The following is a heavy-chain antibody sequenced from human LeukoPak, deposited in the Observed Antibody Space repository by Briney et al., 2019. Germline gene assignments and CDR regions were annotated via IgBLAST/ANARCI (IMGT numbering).Heavy chain of an antibody. D-gene: IGHD3-16*01. V-gene: IGHV3-21*01. CDR2: ISGTSSFI. J-gene: IGHJ3*02. CDR1: GFTFSSYS. Sequence: GSLRLSCAASGFTFSSYSMNWVRQAPGKGLEWVSSISGTSSFIYYADSVKGRFNISRDNSKNTLYLQMHSLRPEDTSIFYCVKTMVSFGGLIRTDAFDIWGQGTMVTVSS. CDR3: VKTMVSFGGLIRTDAFDI.